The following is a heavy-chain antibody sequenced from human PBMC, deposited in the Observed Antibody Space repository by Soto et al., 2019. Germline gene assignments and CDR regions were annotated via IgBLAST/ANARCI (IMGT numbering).Heavy chain of an antibody. CDR2: IILPFGTA. CDR1: GGTFSNYA. Sequence: SVKVSCKASGGTFSNYAINWVRQAPGQGLEWMGGIILPFGTANYAQKFQGRVTITADESLTTAYMELSGLRSEDTAVYYFARGADFAGYFDYWGQGTLVTVSS. J-gene: IGHJ4*02. V-gene: IGHV1-69*13. CDR3: ARGADFAGYFDY.